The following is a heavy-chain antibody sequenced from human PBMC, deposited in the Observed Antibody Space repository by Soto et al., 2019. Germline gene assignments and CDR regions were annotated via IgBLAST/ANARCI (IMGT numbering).Heavy chain of an antibody. D-gene: IGHD3-9*01. Sequence: ASVKVSCKASGFTFSNYYMHWVRQAPEQGLQWMGIISPDGDMTTYAQRFQGRVTMTRDTSTSTVYMELSSLTSEDTAVYYCARAAFDQYFDFWGQGTQVPVSS. V-gene: IGHV1-46*01. J-gene: IGHJ4*02. CDR3: ARAAFDQYFDF. CDR1: GFTFSNYY. CDR2: ISPDGDMT.